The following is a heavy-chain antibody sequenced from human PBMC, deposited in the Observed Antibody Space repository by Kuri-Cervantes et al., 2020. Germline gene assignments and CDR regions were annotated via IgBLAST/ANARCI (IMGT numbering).Heavy chain of an antibody. V-gene: IGHV4-39*07. CDR1: GGSISSSSYY. J-gene: IGHJ4*02. Sequence: SETLSLTGTVSGGSISSSSYYWGWIRQPPGKGLEWFGSIYHSGSTYYNPSLKSRVTITVDPSKNQFSLKLSSVTAADTAVYYWAGSLSGSRDYWGQGTLVTVSS. D-gene: IGHD1-26*01. CDR3: AGSLSGSRDY. CDR2: IYHSGST.